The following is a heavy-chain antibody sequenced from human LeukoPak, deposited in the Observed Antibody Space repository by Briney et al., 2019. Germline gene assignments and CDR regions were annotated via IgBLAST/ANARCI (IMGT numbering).Heavy chain of an antibody. V-gene: IGHV3-23*01. D-gene: IGHD4-17*01. Sequence: GGSLRLSCAASGFTFSSYAMNWVRQAPGKGLEWVSGISASGGSTNYADSVKGRFTISRDNSKNTLYLQMSSLRAEDTAVYYCVKSDRPDYADFGLGSWGQGTLVTVSS. J-gene: IGHJ5*02. CDR2: ISASGGST. CDR1: GFTFSSYA. CDR3: VKSDRPDYADFGLGS.